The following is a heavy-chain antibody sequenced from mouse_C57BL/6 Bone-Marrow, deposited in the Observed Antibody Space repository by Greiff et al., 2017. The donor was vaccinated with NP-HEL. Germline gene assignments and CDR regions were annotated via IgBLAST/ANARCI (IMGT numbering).Heavy chain of an antibody. V-gene: IGHV1-74*01. CDR2: IHPSDSDT. Sequence: QVQLQQPGAELVKPGASVKVSCKASGYTFTSYWMHWVKQRPGQGLEWIGRIHPSDSDTNYNQKFTGKATLTVDKSSSTAYMQLSSLTSEDSAVYYCAIKTTVVAYYYAMDYWGQGTSVTVSS. J-gene: IGHJ4*01. CDR1: GYTFTSYW. D-gene: IGHD1-1*01. CDR3: AIKTTVVAYYYAMDY.